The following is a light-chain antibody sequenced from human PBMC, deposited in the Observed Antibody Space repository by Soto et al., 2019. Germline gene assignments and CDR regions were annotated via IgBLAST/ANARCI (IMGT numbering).Light chain of an antibody. Sequence: QSVLTLPASVSGSPGQSITISCTGTTSDVGNYNYVSWYQQHPGKAPKLIIYEVSNRPSGVSDRFSGSKSGNMASLTISGIQAEDEADYFCSSYTTSRSLDYVLGSGTKVTVL. V-gene: IGLV2-14*01. CDR2: EVS. J-gene: IGLJ1*01. CDR1: TSDVGNYNY. CDR3: SSYTTSRSLDYV.